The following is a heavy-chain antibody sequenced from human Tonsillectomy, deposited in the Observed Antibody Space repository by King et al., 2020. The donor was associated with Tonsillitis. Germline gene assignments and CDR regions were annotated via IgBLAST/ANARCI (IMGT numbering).Heavy chain of an antibody. CDR3: ARDLKGGVWFGELFWLFDY. J-gene: IGHJ4*02. Sequence: QLVQSGGGLVQPGGSLRLSCAASGFTFSSYSMNWVRQAPGKGLEWVSYISSSSSTIYYADSVKGRFTISRDNAKNSLYLQMNSLRDEDTAVYYCARDLKGGVWFGELFWLFDYWGQGTLVTVPS. V-gene: IGHV3-48*02. D-gene: IGHD3-10*01. CDR1: GFTFSSYS. CDR2: ISSSSSTI.